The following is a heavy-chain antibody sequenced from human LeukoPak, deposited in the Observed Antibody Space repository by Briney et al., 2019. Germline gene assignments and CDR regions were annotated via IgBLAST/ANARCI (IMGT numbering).Heavy chain of an antibody. J-gene: IGHJ6*02. V-gene: IGHV3-48*03. CDR1: GFTFSSYE. CDR3: ARDLPLYDYSGMDV. Sequence: GGSLRLSCAASGFTFSSYEMNWVRQAPGKGLEWLSYISGSGSSIYYADSLKGRFTISRDNAKNSLYLQMNSLRAEDTAVYYCARDLPLYDYSGMDVWGQGTTVTVSS. CDR2: ISGSGSSI.